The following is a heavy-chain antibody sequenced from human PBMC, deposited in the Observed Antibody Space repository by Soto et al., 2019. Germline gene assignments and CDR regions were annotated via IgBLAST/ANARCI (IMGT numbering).Heavy chain of an antibody. CDR1: GGTFSSYA. Sequence: QVQLVQSGAEVKKPGSSVKVSCKASGGTFSSYAISWVRQAPGQGLEWMGGIMPIFGTANYAQKFQGRVTITADKSTSTAYMELSSLRSEDTAVYYCATDSSGYYRLYYFDYWGQGTLVTVSS. D-gene: IGHD3-22*01. CDR3: ATDSSGYYRLYYFDY. CDR2: IMPIFGTA. J-gene: IGHJ4*02. V-gene: IGHV1-69*06.